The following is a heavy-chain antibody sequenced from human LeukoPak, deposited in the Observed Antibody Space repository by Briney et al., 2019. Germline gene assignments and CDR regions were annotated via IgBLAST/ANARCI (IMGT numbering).Heavy chain of an antibody. V-gene: IGHV1-24*01. CDR2: FDPEDGET. CDR3: ATEKVGCSSTSCLNWFDP. D-gene: IGHD2-2*01. CDR1: GYTLTELS. Sequence: ASVKVSCKVSGYTLTELSMHWVRQAPGKGLEWMGGFDPEDGETIYAQKFQGRVTMTEDTSTDTAYMELSSLRSEDTAVYYCATEKVGCSSTSCLNWFDPWGQGTLVTVSS. J-gene: IGHJ5*02.